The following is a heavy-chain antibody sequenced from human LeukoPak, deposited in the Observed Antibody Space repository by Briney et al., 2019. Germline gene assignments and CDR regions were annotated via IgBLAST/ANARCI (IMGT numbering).Heavy chain of an antibody. V-gene: IGHV5-51*01. J-gene: IGHJ4*02. D-gene: IGHD6-13*01. Sequence: GESLKISRKASGYSFIGYWIAWVRQMPGKGLEWMGTIYPGDSDTRYSPSFQGQVTISADKSINTAYLQWSSLTAPDTAMYYCARPLVGTGYSSSWYFNFWGQGTLVTVSS. CDR3: ARPLVGTGYSSSWYFNF. CDR2: IYPGDSDT. CDR1: GYSFIGYW.